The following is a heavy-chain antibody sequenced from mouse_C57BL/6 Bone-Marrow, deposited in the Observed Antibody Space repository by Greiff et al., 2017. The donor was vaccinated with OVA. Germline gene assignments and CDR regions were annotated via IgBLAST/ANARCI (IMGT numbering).Heavy chain of an antibody. J-gene: IGHJ4*01. CDR1: GYNFTSYW. Sequence: VQLQQPGAELVRPGTSVKLSCKASGYNFTSYWMHWVKQRPGQGLEWIGVIDPSDSYTNYNQKFKGKATLTVDTSSSTAYMQLSSLTSEDSAVYYCAIYNYYAMDDWGQGTSVTVSS. CDR2: IDPSDSYT. D-gene: IGHD2-12*01. V-gene: IGHV1-59*01. CDR3: AIYNYYAMDD.